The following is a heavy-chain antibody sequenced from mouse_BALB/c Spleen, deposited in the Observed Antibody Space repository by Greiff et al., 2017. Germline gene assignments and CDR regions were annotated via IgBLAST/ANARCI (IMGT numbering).Heavy chain of an antibody. CDR2: IYPGDGDT. CDR1: GYAFSSSW. J-gene: IGHJ4*01. Sequence: LVESGPELVKPGASVKISCKASGYAFSSSWMNWVKQRPGQGLEWIGRIYPGDGDTNYNGKFKGKATLTADKSSSTAYMQLSSLTSVDSAVYFCARGATATGAMDYWGQGTSVTVSS. D-gene: IGHD1-2*01. V-gene: IGHV1-82*01. CDR3: ARGATATGAMDY.